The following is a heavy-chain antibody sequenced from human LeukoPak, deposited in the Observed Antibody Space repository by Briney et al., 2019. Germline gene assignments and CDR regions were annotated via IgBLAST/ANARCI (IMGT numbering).Heavy chain of an antibody. CDR2: IYYSGST. J-gene: IGHJ4*02. D-gene: IGHD2-2*01. V-gene: IGHV4-34*01. CDR1: GGSFSGYY. Sequence: SETLSLTCAVYGGSFSGYYWSWIRQPPGKGLEWIGSIYYSGSTYYNPSLKSRVTISVDTSKNQFSLKLSSVTATDTAVYYCARDWDDIVVVPAAPFDYWGQGTLVTVSS. CDR3: ARDWDDIVVVPAAPFDY.